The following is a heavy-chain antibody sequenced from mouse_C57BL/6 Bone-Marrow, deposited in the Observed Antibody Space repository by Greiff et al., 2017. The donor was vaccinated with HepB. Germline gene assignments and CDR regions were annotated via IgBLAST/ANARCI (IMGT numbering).Heavy chain of an antibody. V-gene: IGHV1-81*01. CDR2: IYPRSGNT. D-gene: IGHD1-1*01. CDR3: ARRASTVVVGDWYFDV. CDR1: GYTFTSYG. J-gene: IGHJ1*03. Sequence: QVQLQQSGAELARPGASVKLSCKASGYTFTSYGISWVKQRTGQGLEWIGEIYPRSGNTYYNEKFKGKATLTADKSSSTAYMELRSLTSEDSAVYFCARRASTVVVGDWYFDVWGTGTTVTVSS.